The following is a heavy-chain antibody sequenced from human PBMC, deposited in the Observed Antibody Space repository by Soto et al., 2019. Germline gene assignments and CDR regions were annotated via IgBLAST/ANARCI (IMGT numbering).Heavy chain of an antibody. CDR3: ARDGGYGGPY. V-gene: IGHV4-59*01. CDR1: GGSISSYY. D-gene: IGHD4-17*01. CDR2: IYYSGST. J-gene: IGHJ4*02. Sequence: SETLSLTCTVSGGSISSYYWSWIRQPPGKGLEWIGYIYYSGSTNYNPSLKSRVTMTTDTSTSTAYMELRSLRSDDTAVYYCARDGGYGGPYWGQGTLVTVSS.